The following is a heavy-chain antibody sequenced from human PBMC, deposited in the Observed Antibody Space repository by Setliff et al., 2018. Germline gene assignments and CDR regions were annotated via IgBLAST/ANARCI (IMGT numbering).Heavy chain of an antibody. J-gene: IGHJ4*02. V-gene: IGHV4-34*01. CDR1: GDSFSDYY. Sequence: PSETLSLTCAVYGDSFSDYYWSWIRQPPGKGLEWIEEINHRGSTYYSPSLESRVTISVDMSKNHLSLKLSSVTAADTASYFCARQGGRLFDNWGQGTLVTVSS. CDR3: ARQGGRLFDN. CDR2: INHRGST.